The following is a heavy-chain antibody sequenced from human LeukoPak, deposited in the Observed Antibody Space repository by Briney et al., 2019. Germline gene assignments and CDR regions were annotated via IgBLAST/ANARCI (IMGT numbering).Heavy chain of an antibody. V-gene: IGHV3-48*03. D-gene: IGHD1-26*01. CDR1: GFTFSNYE. Sequence: GGSLRLSCTASGFTFSNYEMNWVRQAPGKGLEWVSYITSTGSTKYNADSVKGRFTISRDNAKNSLYLQMNSLRTDDTALYYCTTELSGSFPNWGQGTLVTVSS. CDR3: TTELSGSFPN. J-gene: IGHJ4*02. CDR2: ITSTGSTK.